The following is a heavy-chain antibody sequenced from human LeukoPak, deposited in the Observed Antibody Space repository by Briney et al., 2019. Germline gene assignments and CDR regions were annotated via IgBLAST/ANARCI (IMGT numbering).Heavy chain of an antibody. CDR2: IYYSGST. CDR1: GGSISSSSYY. D-gene: IGHD6-19*01. J-gene: IGHJ6*03. Sequence: SETLSLTCTVSGGSISSSSYYGGWIRQPPGKGLEWIGSIYYSGSTYYNPSLKSRVTISVDTSKNQFSLQLNSVTPEDTAVYYCARDSIAVAVDPDYYCYYMDVWGKGTTVTVSS. V-gene: IGHV4-39*02. CDR3: ARDSIAVAVDPDYYCYYMDV.